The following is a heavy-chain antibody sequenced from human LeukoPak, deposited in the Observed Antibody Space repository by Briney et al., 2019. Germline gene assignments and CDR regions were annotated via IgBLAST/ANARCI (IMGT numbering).Heavy chain of an antibody. D-gene: IGHD3-22*01. J-gene: IGHJ5*02. V-gene: IGHV4-30-4*08. CDR1: GGSVSSGDYY. Sequence: TLSLTCTVSGGSVSSGDYYWRWIRQPPGKGLEWIAYMYYSGSTYYNPSLKSRVTMSADTSKNQLSLKLSSVTAADTAVYYCARPYYYDSRIDPWGQGSLVTVAS. CDR2: MYYSGST. CDR3: ARPYYYDSRIDP.